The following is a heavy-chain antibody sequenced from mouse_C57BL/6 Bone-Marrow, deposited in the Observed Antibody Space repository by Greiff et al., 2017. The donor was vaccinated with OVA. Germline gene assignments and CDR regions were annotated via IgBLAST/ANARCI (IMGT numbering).Heavy chain of an antibody. CDR1: GYTFTSYG. V-gene: IGHV1-81*01. Sequence: QVQLQQSGAELARPGASVKLSCKASGYTFTSYGISWVKQRTGQGLEWIGEIYPRSGNTYYNEKFKGKATLTADKSSSTAYMELRSLTSEDSAVYFWAPPSYYYGSPGYFDYWGQGTTLTVSS. CDR3: APPSYYYGSPGYFDY. CDR2: IYPRSGNT. D-gene: IGHD1-1*01. J-gene: IGHJ2*01.